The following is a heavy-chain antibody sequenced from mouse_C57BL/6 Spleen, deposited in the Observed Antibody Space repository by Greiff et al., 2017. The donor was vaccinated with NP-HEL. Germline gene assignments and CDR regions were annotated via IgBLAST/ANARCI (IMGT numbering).Heavy chain of an antibody. D-gene: IGHD2-5*01. Sequence: LQESGAELVKPGASVKMSCKASGYTFTTYPIEWMKQNHGKSLEWIGNFHPYNDDTKYNEKFKGKATLTVEKSSSTVYLELSRLTSDDSAVYYCAKGNSNYEDWYFDVWGTGTTVTVSS. CDR1: GYTFTTYP. CDR3: AKGNSNYEDWYFDV. CDR2: FHPYNDDT. J-gene: IGHJ1*03. V-gene: IGHV1-47*01.